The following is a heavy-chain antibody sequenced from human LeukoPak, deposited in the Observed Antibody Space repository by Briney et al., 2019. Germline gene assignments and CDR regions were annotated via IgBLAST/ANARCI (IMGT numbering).Heavy chain of an antibody. CDR1: GYTFTSYG. CDR2: INPRGGST. CDR3: ARDKEVADWRSVFDY. V-gene: IGHV1-46*01. D-gene: IGHD6-19*01. J-gene: IGHJ4*02. Sequence: ASVKVSCKASGYTFTSYGISWVRQAPGQGLEWMGIINPRGGSTSYAQKFQGRVTMTGDTSTSTVYMELSSLRSEDTAVYYCARDKEVADWRSVFDYWSQGTLVTVSS.